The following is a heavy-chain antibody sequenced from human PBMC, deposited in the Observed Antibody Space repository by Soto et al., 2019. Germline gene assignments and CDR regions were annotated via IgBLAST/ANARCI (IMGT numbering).Heavy chain of an antibody. CDR1: GFSLSTSGVG. V-gene: IGHV2-5*02. CDR3: AHKREYVWFDY. J-gene: IGHJ4*02. CDR2: FYWDDDK. Sequence: QITLKESGPTLVKPTQTLTLTCTFSGFSLSTSGVGVGWIRQPPGKALEWLALFYWDDDKRYSPSLKSRLTITKDTSKNQVVLTMTNMDPVDTDTYYCAHKREYVWFDYWGQGTLVTVSS. D-gene: IGHD3-10*01.